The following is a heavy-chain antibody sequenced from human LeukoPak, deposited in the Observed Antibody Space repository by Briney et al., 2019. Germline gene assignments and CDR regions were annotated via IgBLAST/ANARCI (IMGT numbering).Heavy chain of an antibody. V-gene: IGHV1-2*02. CDR2: INPNSGDT. CDR3: ATGANDRNYAY. Sequence: ASVKVSCRTSGYTFTGYYIHWVRQAPGQGLGWMGWINPNSGDTNYAQKFQGRVIMTRDTSISTAYMELSSLTSDDTAVYYCATGANDRNYAYWGQGTLVTVSS. D-gene: IGHD4-11*01. CDR1: GYTFTGYY. J-gene: IGHJ4*02.